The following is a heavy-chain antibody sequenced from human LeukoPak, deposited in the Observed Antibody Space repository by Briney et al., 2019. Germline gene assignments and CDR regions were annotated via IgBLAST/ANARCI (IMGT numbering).Heavy chain of an antibody. V-gene: IGHV3-53*01. D-gene: IGHD4-11*01. J-gene: IGHJ4*02. CDR3: ARATVTTPNFDY. CDR1: GFTVSSNH. Sequence: GGSLRLSCAASGFTVSSNHMSWVRQAPGKGLEWVSFIYRGGSTYCADSVKGRFTISRDNSKNTLYLQMNSLRAEDTAVYYCARATVTTPNFDYWGQGTLVTVSS. CDR2: IYRGGST.